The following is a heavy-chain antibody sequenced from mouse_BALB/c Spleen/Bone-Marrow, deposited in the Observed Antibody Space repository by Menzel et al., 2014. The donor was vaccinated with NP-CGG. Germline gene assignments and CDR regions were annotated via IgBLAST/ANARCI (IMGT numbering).Heavy chain of an antibody. CDR1: GYSITSGYS. CDR2: IHYSGST. Sequence: EVKLMESGPDLVKPSQSLSLTCTVTGYSITSGYSWHWTRQFPGNKLEWMGYIHYSGSTNYNPSLKSRISITRDTSKNQCFLQLNSVTTEDTATYYCARRGYWGQGTTLTVSS. J-gene: IGHJ2*01. CDR3: ARRGY. V-gene: IGHV3-1*02.